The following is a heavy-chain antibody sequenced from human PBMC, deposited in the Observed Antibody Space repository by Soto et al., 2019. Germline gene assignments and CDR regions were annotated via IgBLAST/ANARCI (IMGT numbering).Heavy chain of an antibody. J-gene: IGHJ5*02. V-gene: IGHV4-59*01. Sequence: ETLSLTCTVSGGSISSYYWSWIRQPPGKGLEWIGYIYYSGSTNYNPSLKSRVTISVDTSKNQFSLKLSSVTAADTAVYYCARAGVRVRGVKGHNWFDPWGQGTLVTVSS. CDR3: ARAGVRVRGVKGHNWFDP. D-gene: IGHD3-10*01. CDR1: GGSISSYY. CDR2: IYYSGST.